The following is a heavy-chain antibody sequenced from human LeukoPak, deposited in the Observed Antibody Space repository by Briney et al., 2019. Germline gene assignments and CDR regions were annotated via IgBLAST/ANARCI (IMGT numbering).Heavy chain of an antibody. D-gene: IGHD6-19*01. CDR3: GKGGLQTGKGLVL. Sequence: PGGSLRLSCSASGFTFSSYAMHWVRQAPGKTLEYVSAISGNGGSTYYADSVKGRFTISRDNSKNTLYLQMSSLRVEDTAVYHCGKGGLQTGKGLVLWGQGPLVTVS. J-gene: IGHJ4*02. CDR1: GFTFSSYA. CDR2: ISGNGGST. V-gene: IGHV3-64D*06.